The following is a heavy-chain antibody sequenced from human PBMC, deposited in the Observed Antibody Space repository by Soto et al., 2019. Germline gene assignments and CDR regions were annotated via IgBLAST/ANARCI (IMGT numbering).Heavy chain of an antibody. CDR3: ARDPNFSLTFRYYGMDV. CDR2: INPDTGST. J-gene: IGHJ6*02. CDR1: GYTFTTYY. V-gene: IGHV1-46*01. Sequence: QVQLVQSGAEVKKPGASVKISCKASGYTFTTYYLHWVRQAPGQGLEWMGIINPDTGSTSSAQNFRGRVSMTRDTSTSTVYMELYSLSSEDTAVYYCARDPNFSLTFRYYGMDVWGQGTTVTVSS.